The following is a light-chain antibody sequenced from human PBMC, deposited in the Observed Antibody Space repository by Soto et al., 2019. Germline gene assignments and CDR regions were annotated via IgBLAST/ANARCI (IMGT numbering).Light chain of an antibody. J-gene: IGLJ1*01. Sequence: QSVLTQPASVSVSPGQSITISCTGTSSDVGRYNIVSWYQQHPGKAPKLMIYEGSKRPSGVSDRFSGSKSGNTASLTISGLQAEDEADYYCCSYAGSSTYVFGTGTKVTVL. CDR2: EGS. CDR1: SSDVGRYNI. CDR3: CSYAGSSTYV. V-gene: IGLV2-23*01.